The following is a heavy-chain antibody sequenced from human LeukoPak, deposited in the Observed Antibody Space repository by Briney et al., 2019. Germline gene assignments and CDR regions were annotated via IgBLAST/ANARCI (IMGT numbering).Heavy chain of an antibody. J-gene: IGHJ4*02. CDR2: IYYSGST. CDR3: ARRAFLCSGGSCYGRFFDY. D-gene: IGHD2-15*01. CDR1: GGSISSSSYY. V-gene: IGHV4-39*01. Sequence: PSETLSLTCTVSGGSISSSSYYWGWIRQPPGKGLEWIGSIYYSGSTYYNPSLKSRVTISVDTSKNQFPLKLSSVTAADTAVYYCARRAFLCSGGSCYGRFFDYWGQGTLVTVSS.